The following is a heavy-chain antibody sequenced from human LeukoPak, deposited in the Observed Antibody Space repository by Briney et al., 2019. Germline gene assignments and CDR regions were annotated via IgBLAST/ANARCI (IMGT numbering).Heavy chain of an antibody. J-gene: IGHJ5*02. Sequence: SVKVSCKASGGTFSSYAIGWVRQAPGQGLEWMGGIIPIFGTANYAQKFQGRVTITADESTSTAYMELSSLRSEDTAVYYCARDYTLQGWFDPWGQGTLVTVSS. D-gene: IGHD3-16*01. CDR2: IIPIFGTA. V-gene: IGHV1-69*13. CDR3: ARDYTLQGWFDP. CDR1: GGTFSSYA.